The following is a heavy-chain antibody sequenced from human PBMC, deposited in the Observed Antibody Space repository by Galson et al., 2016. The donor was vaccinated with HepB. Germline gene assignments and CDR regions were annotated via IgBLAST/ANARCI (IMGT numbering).Heavy chain of an antibody. V-gene: IGHV4-31*03. D-gene: IGHD3-16*02. J-gene: IGHJ3*02. CDR2: IYNSGNT. CDR1: GGSINNGGFH. CDR3: ARAASLLTSGGVVVQSESGFEI. Sequence: TLSLTCTVFGGSINNGGFHWNWIRQDPGKGLEWMGYIYNSGNTYYNPSLRSRLTISLDTSKNQFSLRLTSVTAADTAVYYCARAASLLTSGGVVVQSESGFEIWGQGTMVTVSS.